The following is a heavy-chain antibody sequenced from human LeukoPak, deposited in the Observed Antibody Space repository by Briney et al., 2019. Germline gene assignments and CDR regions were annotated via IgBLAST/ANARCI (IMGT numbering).Heavy chain of an antibody. V-gene: IGHV1-69*05. CDR1: GGTFSSYA. Sequence: SVKVSCKASGGTFSSYAISWVRQAPGQGLEWVGGIIPIFGTANYAQKFQGRVTMTRDTSISTAYMELSRLRSDDTAVYYCARDSLGYCSSTSCHSFDYWGQGTLVTVSS. CDR2: IIPIFGTA. CDR3: ARDSLGYCSSTSCHSFDY. D-gene: IGHD2-2*01. J-gene: IGHJ4*02.